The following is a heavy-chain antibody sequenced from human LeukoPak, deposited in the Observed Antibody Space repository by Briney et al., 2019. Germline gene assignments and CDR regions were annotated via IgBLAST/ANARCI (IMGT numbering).Heavy chain of an antibody. D-gene: IGHD6-13*01. CDR1: GFTFSSYA. V-gene: IGHV3-30-3*01. J-gene: IGHJ4*02. CDR3: AREKAPTYSSSWPLDY. CDR2: ISYDGSNK. Sequence: GGSLRLSCAASGFTFSSYAMHWVRQAPGKGLEWVAVISYDGSNKYYADSVKGRFTISRDNSKNTLYLQMNSLRAEDTAVYYCAREKAPTYSSSWPLDYWGQGTLVTVSS.